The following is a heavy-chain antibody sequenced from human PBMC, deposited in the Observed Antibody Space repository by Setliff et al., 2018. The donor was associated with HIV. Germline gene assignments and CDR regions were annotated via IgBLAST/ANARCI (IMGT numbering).Heavy chain of an antibody. CDR3: ARGPTTVTNYYYYYMDV. Sequence: PAGSLRLSCEASGFSFDDYCMNWVRQAPGKGLEWVSYISSKRTSIYYADSVKGRFTISRDNDNNSLYLQMSGLSAEYPAVYYCARGPTTVTNYYYYYMDVWGKGTTVAVSS. CDR2: ISSKRTSI. V-gene: IGHV3-48*01. J-gene: IGHJ6*03. CDR1: GFSFDDYC. D-gene: IGHD4-17*01.